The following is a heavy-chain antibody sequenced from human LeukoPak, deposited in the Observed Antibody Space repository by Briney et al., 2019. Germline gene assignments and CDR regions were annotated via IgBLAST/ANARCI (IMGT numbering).Heavy chain of an antibody. CDR2: ISSSSSTI. CDR3: ARDSGGSDY. J-gene: IGHJ4*02. V-gene: IGHV3-48*02. CDR1: GFTFSSYS. D-gene: IGHD3-10*01. Sequence: GESLRLSCAASGFTFSSYSMNWVRQAPGKGLEWVSFISSSSSTIYYADSVKGRFTISRDNAKNSLYLQINSLRDEDTAVYYCARDSGGSDYWGQGTLVTVSS.